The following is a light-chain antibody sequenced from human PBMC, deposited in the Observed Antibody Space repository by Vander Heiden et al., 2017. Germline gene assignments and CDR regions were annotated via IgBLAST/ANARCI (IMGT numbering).Light chain of an antibody. J-gene: IGKJ1*01. Sequence: DIVMTQSPPSLPVTLGQPASISCRSSQSLLNSDGNTYFYWFHQRPGQSPRRLIYQVSNRDSGVPDRFSGSGSGTDFTLEISRVEAEDVGVYYCLQYTQWPPTFGQGTKVEIK. CDR2: QVS. CDR1: QSLLNSDGNTY. CDR3: LQYTQWPPT. V-gene: IGKV2-30*01.